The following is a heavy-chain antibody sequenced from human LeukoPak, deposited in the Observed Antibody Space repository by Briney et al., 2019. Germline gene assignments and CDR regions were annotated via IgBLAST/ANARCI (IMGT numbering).Heavy chain of an antibody. CDR2: IYTGGGT. Sequence: GSLRLSCAVSGFSVRTNFMSWVRQAPGKGLEWVSVIYTGGGTDHADSVKGRFTISRDNSKNTLSLQMNSPRADDTAIYYCTRSGYRHPYHFESWGQGTLVIVSS. D-gene: IGHD3-22*01. V-gene: IGHV3-53*01. J-gene: IGHJ4*02. CDR3: TRSGYRHPYHFES. CDR1: GFSVRTNF.